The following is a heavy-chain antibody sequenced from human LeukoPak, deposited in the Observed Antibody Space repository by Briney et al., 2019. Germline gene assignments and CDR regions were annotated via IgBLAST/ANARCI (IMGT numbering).Heavy chain of an antibody. CDR3: ARGYRRDGYNFDY. V-gene: IGHV1-8*01. Sequence: ASVKVSCKASGYTFTSYDINWVRQATGQGLEWMGWMNPNSANTGYAQKFQGRVTMTRNTSISTAYMELSSLRSEDTAVYYCARGYRRDGYNFDYWGQGTLVTVSS. CDR2: MNPNSANT. J-gene: IGHJ4*02. D-gene: IGHD5-24*01. CDR1: GYTFTSYD.